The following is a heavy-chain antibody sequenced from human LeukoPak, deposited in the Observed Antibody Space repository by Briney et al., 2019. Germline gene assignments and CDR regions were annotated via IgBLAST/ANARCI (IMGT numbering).Heavy chain of an antibody. CDR2: INSDGSSS. V-gene: IGHV3-74*01. J-gene: IGHJ4*02. CDR3: ARVKAGDPFDC. Sequence: PGGYVRFYCAASGFTFCSYWLHWLRQAPGKGRVWIFSINSDGSSSSYADSGKGRFTISIDNAKNTLYLQMNSLRAEDTAVYYCARVKAGDPFDCWGQGTLVTVSS. D-gene: IGHD6-13*01. CDR1: GFTFCSYW.